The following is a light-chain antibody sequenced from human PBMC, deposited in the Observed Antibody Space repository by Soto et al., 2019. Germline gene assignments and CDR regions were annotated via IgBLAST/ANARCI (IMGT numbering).Light chain of an antibody. CDR3: CSYVGATTYV. CDR1: SNTIGGYNV. V-gene: IGLV2-23*01. CDR2: EGI. J-gene: IGLJ1*01. Sequence: QPASVSGSPGQSITISCTGTSNTIGGYNVVSWYQQHPGTAPKVIIYEGIKRPSGVSNRFSGSISGSTASLTISGLQAEDEADYYCCSYVGATTYVFGTGTKVTVL.